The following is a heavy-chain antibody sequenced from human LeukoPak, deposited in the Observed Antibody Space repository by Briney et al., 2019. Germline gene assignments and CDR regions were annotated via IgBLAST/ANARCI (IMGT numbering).Heavy chain of an antibody. CDR1: GFTLSSYS. CDR2: ISSSSSTI. D-gene: IGHD6-13*01. CDR3: ASPLAAAGTLPDY. V-gene: IGHV3-48*04. Sequence: PGRSLRLSCAASGFTLSSYSMNWVRQAPGKGLEWVSYISSSSSTIYYADSVKGRFTISRDNAKNSLYLQMNSLRAEDTAVYYCASPLAAAGTLPDYWGQGTLVTVSS. J-gene: IGHJ4*02.